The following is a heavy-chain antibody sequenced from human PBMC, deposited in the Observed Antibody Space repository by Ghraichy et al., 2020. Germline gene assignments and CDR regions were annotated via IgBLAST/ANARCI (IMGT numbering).Heavy chain of an antibody. CDR2: ISWNSGSI. Sequence: GGSLRLSCAASGFTFDDYAMHWVRQAPGKGLEWVSGISWNSGSIGYADSVKGRFTISRDNAKNSLYLQMNSLRAEDTALYYCAKDTSFKSGYSSVCWGQGTLVTVSS. J-gene: IGHJ4*02. CDR3: AKDTSFKSGYSSVC. D-gene: IGHD6-19*01. CDR1: GFTFDDYA. V-gene: IGHV3-9*01.